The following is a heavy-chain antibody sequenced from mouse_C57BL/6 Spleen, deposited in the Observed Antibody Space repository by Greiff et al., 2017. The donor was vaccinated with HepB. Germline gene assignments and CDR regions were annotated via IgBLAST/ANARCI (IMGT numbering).Heavy chain of an antibody. V-gene: IGHV1-18*01. CDR1: GYTFTDYN. CDR2: INPNNGGT. J-gene: IGHJ3*01. Sequence: EVQLQQSGPELVKPGASVKIPCKASGYTFTDYNMDWVKQSHGKSLEWIGDINPNNGGTIYNQKFKGKATLTVDKSSSTAYMELRSLTSEDTAVYYCARSRYYGSSYATAWFAYWGQGTLVTVSA. CDR3: ARSRYYGSSYATAWFAY. D-gene: IGHD1-1*01.